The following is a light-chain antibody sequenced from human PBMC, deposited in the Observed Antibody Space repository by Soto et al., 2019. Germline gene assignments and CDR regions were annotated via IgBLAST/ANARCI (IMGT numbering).Light chain of an antibody. V-gene: IGKV3-20*01. CDR1: QSVSNNY. J-gene: IGKJ1*01. CDR3: QQYGSSVKT. CDR2: GAS. Sequence: EIVLTQSPGTLSLSPGERATLSCRASQSVSNNYLAWYQQKPGQAPSLLIFGASNRAPDIPDRFSGSGSRTDFTLTISRLEPEDFAVYFCQQYGSSVKTFGQGTKVDIK.